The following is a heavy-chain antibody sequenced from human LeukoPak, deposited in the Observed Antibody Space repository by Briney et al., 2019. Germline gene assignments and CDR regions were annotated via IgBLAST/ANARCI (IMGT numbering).Heavy chain of an antibody. V-gene: IGHV1-8*01. D-gene: IGHD6-13*01. J-gene: IGHJ6*03. CDR2: MNPNSGTT. CDR1: GYTFTSYA. Sequence: HWASVKVSCKASGYTFTSYAINWVRQATGQGLEWMGWMNPNSGTTGSAQKFRGRVTMSRNTSISTAYMELRSLRSEETAVYYCARSYSSSWYGAYYYYYMDVWGKGATVTVSS. CDR3: ARSYSSSWYGAYYYYYMDV.